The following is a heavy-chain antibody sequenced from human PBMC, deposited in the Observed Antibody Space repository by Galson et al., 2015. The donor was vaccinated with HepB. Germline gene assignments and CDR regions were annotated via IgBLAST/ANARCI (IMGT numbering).Heavy chain of an antibody. CDR3: ARDRAGSSWLTWFDP. CDR2: ISAYNGNT. J-gene: IGHJ5*02. D-gene: IGHD6-13*01. V-gene: IGHV1-18*04. CDR1: GYTFTSYG. Sequence: SVKVSCKASGYTFTSYGISWVRQAPGQGLEWMGWISAYNGNTNYAQKLQGRVTMTTDTSTSTAYMELRSLRSDDTAVYYCARDRAGSSWLTWFDPWGQGTLVTVSS.